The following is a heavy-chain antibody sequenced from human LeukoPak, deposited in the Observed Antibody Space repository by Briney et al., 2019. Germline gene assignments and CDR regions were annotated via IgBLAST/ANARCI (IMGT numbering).Heavy chain of an antibody. CDR1: GFTVSSNY. CDR2: IYSGGST. V-gene: IGHV3-53*01. D-gene: IGHD6-19*01. J-gene: IGHJ6*03. Sequence: GRSLRLSCAASGFTVSSNYMSWVRQAPGKGLEWVSVIYSGGSTYYADSVKGRFTISRDNSKNTLYLQINSLRAEDTAVYYCARPVIAVAGKYYYYYYMDVWGKGTTVTVSS. CDR3: ARPVIAVAGKYYYYYYMDV.